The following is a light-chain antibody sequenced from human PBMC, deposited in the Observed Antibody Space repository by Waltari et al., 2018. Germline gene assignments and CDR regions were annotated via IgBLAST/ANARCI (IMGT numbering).Light chain of an antibody. CDR1: TSYIIRDNH. CDR3: SSYTSSSTWV. CDR2: DVN. J-gene: IGLJ3*02. Sequence: QSDLTQPASVSGSPGQSITISCTAATSYIIRDNHVSWYQHHPGKAPKVVIYDVNYRPSGVSPRFSGSRSGNTASLTISGVQADDEADYYCSSYTSSSTWVFGGGTKLTVL. V-gene: IGLV2-14*03.